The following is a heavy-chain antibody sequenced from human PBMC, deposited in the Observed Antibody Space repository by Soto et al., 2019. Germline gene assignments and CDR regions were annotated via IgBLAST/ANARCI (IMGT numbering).Heavy chain of an antibody. D-gene: IGHD5-12*01. CDR1: GGSFSGYY. J-gene: IGHJ3*02. V-gene: IGHV4-34*01. CDR3: VVGYNSNDAFDI. CDR2: INHSGST. Sequence: PSETLSLTCAVYGGSFSGYYWSWIRQPPGKGLEWIGEINHSGSTNYNPSLKSRVTISVDTSKNQFSLKLSSVTAADTAVYYCVVGYNSNDAFDIWGQGXLVTV.